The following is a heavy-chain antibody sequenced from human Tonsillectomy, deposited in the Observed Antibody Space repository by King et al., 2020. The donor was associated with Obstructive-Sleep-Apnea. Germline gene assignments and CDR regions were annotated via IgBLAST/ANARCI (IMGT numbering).Heavy chain of an antibody. CDR3: TAYDFWSGYYSGY. CDR2: IRIKAYGGTT. J-gene: IGHJ4*02. CDR1: GFTFGDYA. V-gene: IGHV3-49*03. D-gene: IGHD3-3*01. Sequence: VQLVESGGGLVQPGRSLRLSCTASGFTFGDYAMSWFRQCPGTGLGGVGFIRIKAYGGTTEYAASVKGRFTISREDSKSIAYLQMNSLKTEDTAVYYCTAYDFWSGYYSGYWGQGTLVTVSS.